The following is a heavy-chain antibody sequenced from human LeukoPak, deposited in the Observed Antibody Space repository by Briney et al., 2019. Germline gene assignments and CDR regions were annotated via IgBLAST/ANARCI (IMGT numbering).Heavy chain of an antibody. D-gene: IGHD3-22*01. CDR1: GFPFSNYW. CDR2: VEGNGGQK. V-gene: IGHV3-7*01. CDR3: ATIGYHSCGSDY. J-gene: IGHJ4*02. Sequence: RSLRLSCAAFGFPFSNYWMGWVGQAPGKGLEWVANVEGNGGQKFYAASVKSRFTTSRDNAKNSLYLQINSVRDEDSAVYYCATIGYHSCGSDYWGQGTLVTVSS.